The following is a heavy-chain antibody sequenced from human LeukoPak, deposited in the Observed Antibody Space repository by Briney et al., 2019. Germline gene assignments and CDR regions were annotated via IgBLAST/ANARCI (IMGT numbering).Heavy chain of an antibody. D-gene: IGHD4-11*01. CDR2: IYSGGST. J-gene: IGHJ6*02. CDR1: GFTVSSNY. Sequence: GGSLRLSCAASGFTVSSNYMSWVRQAPGKGLEWVSVIYSGGSTYYADSVKGRFTISRDNSKNTLYLQMNSLRAEDTAVCYCAGQDSDYNYYYYGMDVWGQGTTVTVSS. V-gene: IGHV3-53*01. CDR3: AGQDSDYNYYYYGMDV.